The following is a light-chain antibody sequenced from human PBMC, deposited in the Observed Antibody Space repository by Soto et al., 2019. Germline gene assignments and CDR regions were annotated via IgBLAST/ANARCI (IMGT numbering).Light chain of an antibody. CDR1: QNINSY. CDR3: QQSHTTPWT. CDR2: AAS. V-gene: IGKV1-39*01. J-gene: IGKJ1*01. Sequence: DIQMTQSPSSLSASVGDRVTITCRASQNINSYLNWYQQRPGKAPKLLIYAASSLQSGVPSRFTGSGSGTGFTLTITSLQPEDFATYYCQQSHTTPWTFGQGTKVAIK.